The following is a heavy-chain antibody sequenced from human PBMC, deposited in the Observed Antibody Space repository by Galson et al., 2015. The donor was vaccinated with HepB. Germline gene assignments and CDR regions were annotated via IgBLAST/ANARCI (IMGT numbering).Heavy chain of an antibody. CDR3: ARLPLGDTAMVRSYFYYYYGMDV. CDR1: GFTFSSYS. J-gene: IGHJ6*02. Sequence: SLRLSCAASGFTFSSYSMNWVRQAPGKGLEWVSYISSSSTTIYYADSVKGRFTISRDNAKNSLYLQMNSLRAADTAVYYCARLPLGDTAMVRSYFYYYYGMDVWGQGTTVTVSS. D-gene: IGHD5-18*01. V-gene: IGHV3-48*04. CDR2: ISSSSTTI.